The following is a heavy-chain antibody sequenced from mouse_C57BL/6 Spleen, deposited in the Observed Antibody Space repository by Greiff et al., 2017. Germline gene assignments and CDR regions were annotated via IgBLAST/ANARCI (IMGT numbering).Heavy chain of an antibody. V-gene: IGHV14-4*01. J-gene: IGHJ2*01. Sequence: VQLQQSGAELVRPGASVKLSCTASGFNIKDDYMPWVKQRPGQGLEWIGWIDPENGDTEYASKFQGKATITADTSSNTAYLQLSSLTSEDTAVYYCTPTMVTTNYFDYWGQGTTLTVSS. CDR2: IDPENGDT. CDR3: TPTMVTTNYFDY. D-gene: IGHD2-9*01. CDR1: GFNIKDDY.